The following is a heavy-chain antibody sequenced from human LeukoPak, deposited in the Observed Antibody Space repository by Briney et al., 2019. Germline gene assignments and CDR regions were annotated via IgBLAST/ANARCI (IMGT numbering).Heavy chain of an antibody. Sequence: GGSLRLSCAASGFTFSTYAVNWVRQAPGKGLEYLAYISYDGSHKDHRDSVKGRFTISRDNSRSTLYLEMNSLRAEDTAVYYCARDYCSGGSCKRGDYWGQGTLVTVSS. CDR1: GFTFSTYA. D-gene: IGHD2-15*01. CDR3: ARDYCSGGSCKRGDY. J-gene: IGHJ4*02. CDR2: ISYDGSHK. V-gene: IGHV3-30-3*01.